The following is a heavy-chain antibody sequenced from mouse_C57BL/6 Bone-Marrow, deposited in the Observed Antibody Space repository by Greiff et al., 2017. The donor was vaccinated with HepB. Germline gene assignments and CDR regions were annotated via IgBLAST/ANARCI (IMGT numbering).Heavy chain of an antibody. CDR3: ARRDYDEYFDY. V-gene: IGHV1-64*01. Sequence: VQLQQSGAELVKPGASVKLSCKASGYTFTSYWMHWVKQRPGQGLEWIGMIHPNSGSTNYNEKFKSKATLTVDKSSSTAYMQLSSLTSEDSAVYYCARRDYDEYFDYWGQGTTLTVSS. CDR2: IHPNSGST. CDR1: GYTFTSYW. J-gene: IGHJ2*01. D-gene: IGHD2-3*01.